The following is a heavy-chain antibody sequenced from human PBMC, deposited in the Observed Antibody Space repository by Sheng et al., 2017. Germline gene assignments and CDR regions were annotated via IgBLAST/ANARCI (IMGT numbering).Heavy chain of an antibody. D-gene: IGHD6-13*01. CDR1: GFTFSSYA. Sequence: QVQLVESGGGVVQPGRSLRLSCAASGFTFSSYAMHWVRQAPGKGLEWVAVISYDGSNKYYADSVKGRFTISRDNSKNTLYLQMNSLRAEDTAVYYCARDLDLRGIGIAAAGGLDVWGQGTTVTVSS. CDR3: ARDLDLRGIGIAAAGGLDV. V-gene: IGHV3-30*01. CDR2: ISYDGSNK. J-gene: IGHJ6*02.